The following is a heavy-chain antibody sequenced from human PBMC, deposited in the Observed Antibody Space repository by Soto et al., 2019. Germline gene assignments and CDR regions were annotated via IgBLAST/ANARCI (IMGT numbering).Heavy chain of an antibody. Sequence: GGSLRLSCAASGFTFSSYSMNWVRQAPGKGLEWVSSISSSSSYIDYADSVKGRYTISRDNAKNSLYLQMNSLRAEDTAVYYRARELIAVAGSMWFVPWGQGTLVTVSS. J-gene: IGHJ5*02. CDR3: ARELIAVAGSMWFVP. CDR1: GFTFSSYS. D-gene: IGHD6-13*01. V-gene: IGHV3-21*01. CDR2: ISSSSSYI.